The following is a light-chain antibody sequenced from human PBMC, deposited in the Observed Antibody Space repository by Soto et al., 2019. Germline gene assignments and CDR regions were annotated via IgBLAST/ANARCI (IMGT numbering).Light chain of an antibody. CDR2: GAS. V-gene: IGKV3-20*01. CDR3: QQYGSSGT. Sequence: ETVLTQTPGTLSLSPGERATLSCKASQSVSNNSLDWYPQNPGHAPSLLLYGASNRATGIPDRFSGSGSGTDFTLTSSRLEPEDFAVYYCQQYGSSGTFGQGTKV. CDR1: QSVSNNS. J-gene: IGKJ1*01.